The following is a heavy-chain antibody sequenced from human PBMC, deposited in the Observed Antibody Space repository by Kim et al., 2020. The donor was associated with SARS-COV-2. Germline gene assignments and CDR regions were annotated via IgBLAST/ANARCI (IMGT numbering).Heavy chain of an antibody. V-gene: IGHV4-34*01. Sequence: SETLSLTCAVYGGSFSGYYWSWIRQPPGKGLEWIGEINHSGSTNYNPSLKSRVTISVDTSKNQFSLKLSTVTAADTAVYYCARVANSEAAAGRGAFDIWGPGTMVTVSS. D-gene: IGHD6-13*01. CDR3: ARVANSEAAAGRGAFDI. J-gene: IGHJ3*02. CDR2: INHSGST. CDR1: GGSFSGYY.